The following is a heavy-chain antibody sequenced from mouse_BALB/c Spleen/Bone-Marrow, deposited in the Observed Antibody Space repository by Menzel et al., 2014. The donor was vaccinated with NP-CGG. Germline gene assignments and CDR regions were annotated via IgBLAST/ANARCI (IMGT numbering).Heavy chain of an antibody. J-gene: IGHJ2*01. V-gene: IGHV1S29*02. CDR1: GYTFTDYN. D-gene: IGHD2-4*01. Sequence: VQLQQPGPELVKPGASVKISCKASGYTFTDYNMHWVKQSHGKSLERIGYIYPYNGGTGYNQKFKTKATLTVDNSSSTAYMELRSLTSEDSAVYYCARKDYDSFLDYWGQGTTLTVSS. CDR2: IYPYNGGT. CDR3: ARKDYDSFLDY.